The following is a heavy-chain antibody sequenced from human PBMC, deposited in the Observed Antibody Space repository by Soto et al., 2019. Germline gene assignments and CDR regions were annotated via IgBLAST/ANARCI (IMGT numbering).Heavy chain of an antibody. V-gene: IGHV3-15*01. CDR3: STDRQGQLNCTNGVCYVNDYGDSALQLDFDI. Sequence: GGSLRLSCAASGFTFSNAWMSWVRQAPGKVLEWVGRIKSKTDGGTTDYAAPVKGRFTISRADSKNTQYQQMNSLKTEETAVYSCSTDRQGQLNCTNGVCYVNDYGDSALQLDFDIWGQGTLVTVSS. D-gene: IGHD2-8*01. J-gene: IGHJ3*02. CDR2: IKSKTDGGTT. CDR1: GFTFSNAW.